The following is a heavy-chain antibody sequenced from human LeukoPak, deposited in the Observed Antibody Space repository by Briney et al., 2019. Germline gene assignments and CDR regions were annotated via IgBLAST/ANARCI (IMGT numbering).Heavy chain of an antibody. D-gene: IGHD6-13*01. V-gene: IGHV3-21*01. CDR1: GFAFSSYA. CDR2: ISSSSSYI. J-gene: IGHJ4*02. CDR3: AREVGTGYSRNFDY. Sequence: GGSPRLSCAASGFAFSSYAMNWVRQAPGKGLEWVSSISSSSSYIYYADSVKGRFTISRDNAKNSLYLQMNSLRAEDTAVYYCAREVGTGYSRNFDYWGQGTLVTVSS.